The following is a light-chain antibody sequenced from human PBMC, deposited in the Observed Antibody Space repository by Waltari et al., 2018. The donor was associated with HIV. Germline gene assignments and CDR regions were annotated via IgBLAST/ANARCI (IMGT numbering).Light chain of an antibody. V-gene: IGLV3-1*01. Sequence: SYELTQPPSVSVSPGQTASITCSGDKLGDKYACWYQQKPGQSPVLVIYHENKRPSGIPERFSGSNSGNTATLTISGTQAMDEADYYCQAWDSSTAVFGGGTKLTVL. CDR2: HEN. CDR3: QAWDSSTAV. J-gene: IGLJ2*01. CDR1: KLGDKY.